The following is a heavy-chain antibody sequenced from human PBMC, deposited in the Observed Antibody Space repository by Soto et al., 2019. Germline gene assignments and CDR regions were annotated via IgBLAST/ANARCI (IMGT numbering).Heavy chain of an antibody. CDR1: GGSISSGGYY. J-gene: IGHJ4*02. CDR2: IYYSGST. Sequence: QVQLQESGPGLVKPSQTLSLTCTVSGGSISSGGYYWSWIRQHPGKGLEWIGCIYYSGSTYYNPSLKTRVSISVDTSKSQFSLKLSSVTAADTAVYYCARETPSTYYYDSSGATDYWGQGTLVTVSS. D-gene: IGHD3-22*01. CDR3: ARETPSTYYYDSSGATDY. V-gene: IGHV4-31*03.